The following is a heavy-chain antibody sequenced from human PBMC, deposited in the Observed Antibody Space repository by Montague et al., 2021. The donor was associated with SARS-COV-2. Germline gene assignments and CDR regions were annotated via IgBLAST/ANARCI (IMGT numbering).Heavy chain of an antibody. CDR3: ARDGSGFWSGFHYYYYMDV. CDR2: ISSNGGST. V-gene: IGHV3-64*01. D-gene: IGHD3-3*01. J-gene: IGHJ6*03. CDR1: GFTFSSYA. Sequence: SLRLSCAASGFTFSSYAMHWVRQAPGKGLGYVSAISSNGGSTYYANSVKGRFTISRDNSKNMLYLQMGSLRAEDMAVYYCARDGSGFWSGFHYYYYMDVWGKGTTVTVSS.